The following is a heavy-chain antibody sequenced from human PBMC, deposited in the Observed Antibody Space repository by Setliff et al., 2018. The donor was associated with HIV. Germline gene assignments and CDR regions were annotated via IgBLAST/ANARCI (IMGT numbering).Heavy chain of an antibody. CDR2: IYYSGTT. V-gene: IGHV4-61*01. CDR3: ARGRHGLGLDV. Sequence: PSETLSLTCTVSGDSVSSASYYWSWIRQPPGKGLEWIGYIYYSGTTKYNPSLKSRVTISVDTSKNQFSLKLSSVTAADTAVYYCARGRHGLGLDVWGQGTLVTVSS. CDR1: GDSVSSASYY. J-gene: IGHJ4*02. D-gene: IGHD3-10*01.